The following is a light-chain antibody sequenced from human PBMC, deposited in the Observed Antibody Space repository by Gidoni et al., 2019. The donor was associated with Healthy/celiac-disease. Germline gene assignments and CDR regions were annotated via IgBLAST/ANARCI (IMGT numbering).Light chain of an antibody. J-gene: IGKJ2*01. V-gene: IGKV1-33*01. CDR1: QAIGNN. CDR2: DAS. Sequence: DFRLTQPPSSCPASVGTGVPSPCQASQAIGNNLNGYQQKPGKAPKLLIYDASNLERGVPSRFSGSGSGTDFTFTISSLQPEDIATYYCQQYDNLPYTFGQGTKLEIK. CDR3: QQYDNLPYT.